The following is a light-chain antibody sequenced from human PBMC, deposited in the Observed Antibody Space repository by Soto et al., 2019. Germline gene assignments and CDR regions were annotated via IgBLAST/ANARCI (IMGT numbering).Light chain of an antibody. J-gene: IGKJ4*01. V-gene: IGKV1-5*03. CDR1: QSISSW. CDR3: QQYDIFSLT. CDR2: KAS. Sequence: DIPMTQSPSTLSASVGDRVTITCRASQSISSWLAWYQQKPGKAPKRLIYKASTLESGIPSRFSGGGSGTEFTLTISSLQPDDFATYYCQQYDIFSLTFDGGTKVEVK.